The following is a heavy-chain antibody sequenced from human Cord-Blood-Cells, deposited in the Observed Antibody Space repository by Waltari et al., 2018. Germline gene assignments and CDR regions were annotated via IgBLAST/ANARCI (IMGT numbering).Heavy chain of an antibody. Sequence: EVQLVGSGGGLVLPGGSLRLPSAAPGYPVRSYCACWVRQAPGKGLEWVANIKQDGSEKYYVDSVKGRFTISRDNAKNSLYLQMNSLRAEDTAVYYCARVMGLDAFDIWGQGTMVTVSS. CDR1: GYPVRSYC. CDR2: IKQDGSEK. J-gene: IGHJ3*02. CDR3: ARVMGLDAFDI. V-gene: IGHV3-7*01.